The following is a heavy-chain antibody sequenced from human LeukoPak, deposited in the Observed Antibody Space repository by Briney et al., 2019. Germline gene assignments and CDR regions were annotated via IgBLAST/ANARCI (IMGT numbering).Heavy chain of an antibody. J-gene: IGHJ5*02. CDR3: ARVHDILTGYYEGWFDP. V-gene: IGHV1-2*02. CDR2: INPNSGGT. CDR1: GYTFTGYY. D-gene: IGHD3-9*01. Sequence: ASVKVSCKASGYTFTGYYMHWVRQAPGQGLEWMGWINPNSGGTNYAQKFQGRVTMTRDTSISTAYMELSRLRSDDTAVYYCARVHDILTGYYEGWFDPWGQGTLVTVSS.